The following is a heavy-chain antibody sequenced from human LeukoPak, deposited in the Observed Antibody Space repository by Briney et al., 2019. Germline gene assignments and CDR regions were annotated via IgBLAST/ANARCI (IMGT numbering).Heavy chain of an antibody. CDR3: AKGEGSGWTTFDY. CDR1: GFTFSSYA. D-gene: IGHD6-19*01. V-gene: IGHV3-23*01. CDR2: ISGMGGGT. J-gene: IGHJ4*02. Sequence: PGGSLRLSCAASGFTFSSYAMNWVRQAPGKGLEWVLGISGMGGGTYYADSLKGRFTLSRDNSKNTLYLQMNSLRAEDTAVYYCAKGEGSGWTTFDYWGQGTLVTVPS.